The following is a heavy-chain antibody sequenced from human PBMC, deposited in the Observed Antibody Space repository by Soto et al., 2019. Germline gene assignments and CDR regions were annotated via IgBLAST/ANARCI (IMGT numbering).Heavy chain of an antibody. Sequence: ASVKVSCKASGYTFANYPMHWVRQAPGQRLEWMGWINGGNGNTKYSQKFQGRVTISRDTSASTAYMELSSLRSEDTALYYCAGVRPPGYSYGPYDYWGQGTLVTVSS. CDR1: GYTFANYP. D-gene: IGHD5-18*01. CDR3: AGVRPPGYSYGPYDY. V-gene: IGHV1-3*01. J-gene: IGHJ4*02. CDR2: INGGNGNT.